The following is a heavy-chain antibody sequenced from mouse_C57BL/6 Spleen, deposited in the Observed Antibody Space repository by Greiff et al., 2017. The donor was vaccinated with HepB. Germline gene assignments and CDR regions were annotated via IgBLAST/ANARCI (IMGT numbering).Heavy chain of an antibody. CDR2: IDPENGDT. J-gene: IGHJ1*03. CDR3: TRVITTVVATDWYFDV. Sequence: VQLQQSGAELVRPGASVKLSCTASGFNIKDDYMHWVKQRPEQGLEWIGWIDPENGDTEYASQFQGKATITADKSSNTAYLQLSSLTSEDTAVYYCTRVITTVVATDWYFDVWGTGTTVTVSS. D-gene: IGHD1-1*01. V-gene: IGHV14-4*01. CDR1: GFNIKDDY.